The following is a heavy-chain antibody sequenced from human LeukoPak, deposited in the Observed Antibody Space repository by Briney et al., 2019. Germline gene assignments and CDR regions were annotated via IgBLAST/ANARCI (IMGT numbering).Heavy chain of an antibody. CDR2: ISDGGGST. V-gene: IGHV3-23*01. CDR3: AKGYGSGNYFHYYFDY. CDR1: GFTFSTYA. J-gene: IGHJ4*02. Sequence: GGSLRLSCAASGFTFSTYAMSWVRQAPGKGLEWVSTISDGGGSTYYADSVKGRFTISRDNSKNTLYLQMNSLRAEDTAVYYCAKGYGSGNYFHYYFDYWGQGTLVTVSS. D-gene: IGHD3-10*01.